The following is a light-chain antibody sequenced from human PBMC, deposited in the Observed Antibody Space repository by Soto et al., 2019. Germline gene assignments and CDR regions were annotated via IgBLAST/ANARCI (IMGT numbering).Light chain of an antibody. V-gene: IGLV1-40*01. CDR3: QSYDSSLSGHNYV. CDR1: SSKIGAGYD. J-gene: IGLJ1*01. CDR2: GNS. Sequence: QSVLTQPPSVSGAPGQRVTISCTGSSSKIGAGYDVHWYQQLPGTAPKLLIYGNSNRPSGVPDRFSGSKSGTSASLAITGLQAEDEADYYCQSYDSSLSGHNYVFGTGTKVTVL.